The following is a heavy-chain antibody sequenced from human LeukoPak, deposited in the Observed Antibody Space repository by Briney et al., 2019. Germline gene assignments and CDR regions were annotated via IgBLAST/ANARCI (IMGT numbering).Heavy chain of an antibody. Sequence: GESLKISCEGSGYSFTSYWIGWVRQMPGKGLEWMGIIYPGDSDTRYSPSFQGQVTITADKSISTAYLQWSSLKVSDTAMYYCARIRLFNSPFDYWGQGTLVTVSS. D-gene: IGHD2/OR15-2a*01. CDR2: IYPGDSDT. J-gene: IGHJ4*02. CDR3: ARIRLFNSPFDY. CDR1: GYSFTSYW. V-gene: IGHV5-51*01.